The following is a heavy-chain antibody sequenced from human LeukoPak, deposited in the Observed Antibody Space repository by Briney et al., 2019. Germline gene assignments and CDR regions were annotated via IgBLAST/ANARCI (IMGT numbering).Heavy chain of an antibody. Sequence: GGSLRLSCAASGCTFSSYWMSWVRQAPGKGLEWVANIKQDGSKKYYLYSVKGGFTISRDNAKNSLYLQRNSLRGEDTAVYYWASNTGRYYYGSGSYYFDYWGQGTLVTVSS. CDR2: IKQDGSKK. V-gene: IGHV3-7*01. CDR1: GCTFSSYW. D-gene: IGHD3-10*01. CDR3: ASNTGRYYYGSGSYYFDY. J-gene: IGHJ4*02.